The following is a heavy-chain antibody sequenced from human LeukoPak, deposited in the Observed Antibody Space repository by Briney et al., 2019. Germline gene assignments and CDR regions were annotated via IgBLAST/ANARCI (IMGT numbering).Heavy chain of an antibody. CDR3: ARARYGDSIDY. V-gene: IGHV4-59*01. D-gene: IGHD4-17*01. Sequence: SETLSLTCTVSGGSISSYYWSWFRQPPGQGLEWIGYIYYSGNTNYNPSLKSRVTISIDTSKNQFSLKLSSVTAADAAVYYCARARYGDSIDYWGQGTLVTVSS. CDR1: GGSISSYY. J-gene: IGHJ4*02. CDR2: IYYSGNT.